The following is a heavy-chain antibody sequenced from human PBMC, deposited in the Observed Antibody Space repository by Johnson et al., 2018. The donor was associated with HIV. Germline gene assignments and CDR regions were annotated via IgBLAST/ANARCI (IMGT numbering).Heavy chain of an antibody. D-gene: IGHD5-24*01. CDR3: ARRSGYAFDI. J-gene: IGHJ3*02. Sequence: VQLVESGGGLVQPGRSLRLSCAASGFTFDDYAMHWVRQAPGKGLEWVSGISWNSGSIGYVDSVKGRFTISRDNAKNSVYLQMKSLRAEDTAVYYCARRSGYAFDIWGQGTMVTVSS. V-gene: IGHV3-9*01. CDR1: GFTFDDYA. CDR2: ISWNSGSI.